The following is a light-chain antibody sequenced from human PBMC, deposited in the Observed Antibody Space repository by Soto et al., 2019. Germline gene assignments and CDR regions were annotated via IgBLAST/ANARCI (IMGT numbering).Light chain of an antibody. J-gene: IGKJ2*01. CDR3: QQYNKWPPQYT. CDR2: GAS. CDR1: QSINSD. V-gene: IGKV3-15*01. Sequence: EIVMTQSPVTLSVSPGERATLSCRASQSINSDLAWYQQKPGQAPRLLIYGASTRATDIPARISGSGSGTDFTLTISNRQSEDFAVYYCQQYNKWPPQYTFGQGTKLEIK.